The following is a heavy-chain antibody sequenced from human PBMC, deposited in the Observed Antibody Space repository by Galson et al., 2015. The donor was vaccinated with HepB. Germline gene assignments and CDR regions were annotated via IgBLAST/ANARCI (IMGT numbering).Heavy chain of an antibody. D-gene: IGHD3-10*01. CDR3: AKVESITMVRGVIDY. CDR1: GFTFSSYG. J-gene: IGHJ4*02. CDR2: IRYDGSNK. V-gene: IGHV3-30*02. Sequence: SLRLSCAASGFTFSSYGMHWVRQAPGKGLEWVAFIRYDGSNKYYADSVKGRFTISRDNSKNTLYLQMNSLRAEDTAVYYCAKVESITMVRGVIDYWGQGTLVTVSS.